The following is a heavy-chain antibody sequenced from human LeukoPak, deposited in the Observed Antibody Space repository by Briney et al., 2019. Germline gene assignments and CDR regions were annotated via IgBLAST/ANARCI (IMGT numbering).Heavy chain of an antibody. J-gene: IGHJ4*02. Sequence: SETLSLTCVVSGYSISSGYYWGWIRPPPGKGLEWIGSIYYRGSTYYTPSLKSRLTISVDTSKNQFSLRLSSVTVADTAVYYCARQSRLCSSTSCYGFDYWGQGTLVTVSS. V-gene: IGHV4-38-2*01. CDR3: ARQSRLCSSTSCYGFDY. CDR2: IYYRGST. D-gene: IGHD2-2*01. CDR1: GYSISSGYY.